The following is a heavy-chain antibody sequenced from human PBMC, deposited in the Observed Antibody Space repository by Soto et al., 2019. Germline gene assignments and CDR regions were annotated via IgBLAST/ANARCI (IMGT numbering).Heavy chain of an antibody. CDR3: GTHPGGGGY. CDR1: GFTFSSYA. D-gene: IGHD3-10*01. Sequence: EVQLLESGGGLVQPGGSLRLSCAASGFTFSSYAMSWVRQAPGKGLEGVSVIYSGGYTAYGDSVKGRFTISRDNSKNTLYLQKNSRRAAAPAVFFCGTHPGGGGYWGQGTLVTVSS. J-gene: IGHJ4*02. CDR2: IYSGGYT. V-gene: IGHV3-23*03.